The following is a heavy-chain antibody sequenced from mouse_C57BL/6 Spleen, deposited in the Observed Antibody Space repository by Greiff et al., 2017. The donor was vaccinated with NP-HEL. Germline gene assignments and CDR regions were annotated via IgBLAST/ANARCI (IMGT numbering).Heavy chain of an antibody. J-gene: IGHJ2*01. CDR1: GFTFSSYG. V-gene: IGHV5-6*01. D-gene: IGHD1-1*01. CDR3: ARHRNYGLAGYFDY. CDR2: ISSGGSYT. Sequence: EVQLVESGGDLVKPGGSLKLSCAASGFTFSSYGMSWVRQTPDKRLEWVATISSGGSYTYYPDSVKGRFTISRDNAKNTLYLPLSSLKSEDTAMYYCARHRNYGLAGYFDYWGQGTTLPVSS.